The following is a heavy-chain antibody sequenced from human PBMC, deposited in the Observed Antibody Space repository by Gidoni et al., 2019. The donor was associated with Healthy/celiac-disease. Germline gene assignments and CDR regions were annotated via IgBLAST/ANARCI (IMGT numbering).Heavy chain of an antibody. V-gene: IGHV4-39*01. CDR1: GGSISSSSYY. D-gene: IGHD3-10*01. J-gene: IGHJ6*02. Sequence: QLQLQESGPGLVKPSETLSLTCTVSGGSISSSSYYWGWIRQPPGKGLEWIGSIYYSGSTYYNPSLKSRVTISVDTSKNQFSLKLSSVTAADTAVYYCARQTMVRGMLDYYYYGMDVWGQGTTVTVSS. CDR2: IYYSGST. CDR3: ARQTMVRGMLDYYYYGMDV.